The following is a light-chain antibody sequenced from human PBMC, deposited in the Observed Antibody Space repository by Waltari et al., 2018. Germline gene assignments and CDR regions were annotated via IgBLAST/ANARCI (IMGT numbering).Light chain of an antibody. CDR1: QSISSW. CDR2: KAS. CDR3: QQYNSYSS. Sequence: DIQMTQSPSTLSASVGDRVTITCRASQSISSWLAWYQQKPGKAPKLLIYKASSLESGVPSRFIGRGSGTEFTLTISSLQPDDFATYYCQQYNSYSSFGQGTKLEIK. J-gene: IGKJ2*01. V-gene: IGKV1-5*03.